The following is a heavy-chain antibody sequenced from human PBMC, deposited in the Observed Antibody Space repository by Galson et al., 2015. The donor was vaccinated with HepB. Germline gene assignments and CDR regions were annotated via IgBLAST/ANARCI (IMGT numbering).Heavy chain of an antibody. CDR3: ARASYGDWGSDAFDI. Sequence: SLRLSCAASGFTFSDFAMVWVRQAPGVGLEWVSTCGSGNIKYYADSVKGRLTTSRDNAKNSVDLQMSSLRAEDTAVYYCARASYGDWGSDAFDIWGQGTMVTVSS. J-gene: IGHJ3*02. D-gene: IGHD4-17*01. V-gene: IGHV3-69-1*01. CDR1: GFTFSDFA. CDR2: CGSGNIK.